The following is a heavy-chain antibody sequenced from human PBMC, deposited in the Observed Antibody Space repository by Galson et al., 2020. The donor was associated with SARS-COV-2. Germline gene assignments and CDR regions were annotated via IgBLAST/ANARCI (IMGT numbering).Heavy chain of an antibody. J-gene: IGHJ6*02. V-gene: IGHV4-59*11. CDR1: GGSISGHY. Sequence: SETLSLTCTVSGGSISGHYWSWIRQPPGKGLEWIGYVYDSGSTNYSPSLKTRVSISKDTSRNQFSLRLTSVTAADTAVYYCARGTRYSGKNSYSYGLDVWGQGTTATVSS. CDR2: VYDSGST. D-gene: IGHD1-20*01. CDR3: ARGTRYSGKNSYSYGLDV.